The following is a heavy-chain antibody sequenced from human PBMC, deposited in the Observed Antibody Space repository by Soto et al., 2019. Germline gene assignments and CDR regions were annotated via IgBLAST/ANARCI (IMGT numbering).Heavy chain of an antibody. V-gene: IGHV1-18*01. CDR3: ARDSSSGWYRGYFDY. CDR1: GYTFTSYG. CDR2: ISAYNGNT. Sequence: EASVKVSCKASGYTFTSYGISWVRQAPGQGLEWMGWISAYNGNTNYAQKLQGRVTMTTDTSTSTAYMELRSLRSDDTAVYYCARDSSSGWYRGYFDYWGQGTLVTVSS. J-gene: IGHJ4*02. D-gene: IGHD6-19*01.